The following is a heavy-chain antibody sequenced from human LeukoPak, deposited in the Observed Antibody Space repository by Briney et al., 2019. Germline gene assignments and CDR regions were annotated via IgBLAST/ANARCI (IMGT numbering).Heavy chain of an antibody. V-gene: IGHV3-21*06. CDR3: ARGFLYDSSGSPGDY. D-gene: IGHD3-22*01. Sequence: GGSLRLSCAASGFTFDDYGMSWVRQAPGKGLEWVSSISFSSTHIYYADSIQGRFTISRDNAENSLYLQMNSLRAEDTAVYYCARGFLYDSSGSPGDYWGQGTLVTVSS. CDR1: GFTFDDYG. CDR2: ISFSSTHI. J-gene: IGHJ4*02.